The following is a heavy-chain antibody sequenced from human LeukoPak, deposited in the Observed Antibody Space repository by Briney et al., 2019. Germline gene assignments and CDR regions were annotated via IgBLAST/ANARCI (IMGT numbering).Heavy chain of an antibody. Sequence: GGSLRLSCAASGFTCSSFSMNWVRQAPGKGLEWVSYISGSSTTIYYADSVKGRFTISRNNAKNSLYLQMNSLRAEDTAVYYCARDWYSGSYSGGYFDYWAQGTLVTVSS. CDR3: ARDWYSGSYSGGYFDY. V-gene: IGHV3-48*04. D-gene: IGHD1-26*01. CDR1: GFTCSSFS. CDR2: ISGSSTTI. J-gene: IGHJ4*02.